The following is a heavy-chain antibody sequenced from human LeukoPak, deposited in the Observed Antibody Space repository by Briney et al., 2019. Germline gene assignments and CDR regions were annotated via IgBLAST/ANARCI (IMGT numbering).Heavy chain of an antibody. D-gene: IGHD6-13*01. CDR1: GFTFTDYW. V-gene: IGHV3-7*01. CDR2: IRQDGSEK. Sequence: GGSLRLSCEVSGFTFTDYWMNWVRQAPGKGPEWVASIRQDGSEKTYVDSVKGRFTISRDNTKNSLYLQLNGLRAEDTAVYYCARDGTAAGLYFDLWGQGTLVTVSS. J-gene: IGHJ4*01. CDR3: ARDGTAAGLYFDL.